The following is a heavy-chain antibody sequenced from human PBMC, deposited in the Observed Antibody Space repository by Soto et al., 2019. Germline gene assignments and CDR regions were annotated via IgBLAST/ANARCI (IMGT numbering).Heavy chain of an antibody. D-gene: IGHD1-26*01. CDR1: GFTFSSYG. CDR3: ARDYQREGDYYYYGMDV. Sequence: GGSLRLSCAASGFTFSSYGMHWVRQAPGKGLEWVAVIWYDGSNKYYADSVKGRFTISRDNSKNTLYLQMNSLRAEDTAVYYCARDYQREGDYYYYGMDVWGQGTTVTVSS. V-gene: IGHV3-33*01. J-gene: IGHJ6*02. CDR2: IWYDGSNK.